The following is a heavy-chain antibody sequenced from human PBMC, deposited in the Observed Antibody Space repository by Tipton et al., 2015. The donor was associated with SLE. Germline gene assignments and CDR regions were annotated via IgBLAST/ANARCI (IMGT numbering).Heavy chain of an antibody. Sequence: TLSLTCAVSGYSISSGYYWGWIRQPPGKGLEWIGYIYYSGSTNYNPSLKSRVTISVDTSKNQFSLKLSSVTAADTAVYYCARESIAAAGPFDYWGQGTLVTVSS. CDR3: ARESIAAAGPFDY. J-gene: IGHJ4*02. CDR1: GYSISSGYY. CDR2: IYYSGST. V-gene: IGHV4-38-2*02. D-gene: IGHD6-13*01.